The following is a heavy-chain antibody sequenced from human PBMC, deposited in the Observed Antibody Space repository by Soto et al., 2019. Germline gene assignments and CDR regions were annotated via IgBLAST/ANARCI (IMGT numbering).Heavy chain of an antibody. J-gene: IGHJ4*02. CDR2: ISHDDDYI. V-gene: IGHV3-30*03. Sequence: QVQLVESGGGVVQPGKSLRLSCAASGFIFSAYVMHWVRQAPGKGLEWVAMISHDDDYIYYADSVKGRFTISRDNSKNTLLLEMSNLKTEDTAMYYCARDPERLKFVDIDYWGQGTLVTVSS. CDR3: ARDPERLKFVDIDY. CDR1: GFIFSAYV. D-gene: IGHD3-16*01.